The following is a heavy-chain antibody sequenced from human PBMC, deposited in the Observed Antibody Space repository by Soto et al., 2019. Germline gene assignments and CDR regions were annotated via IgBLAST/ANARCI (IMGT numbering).Heavy chain of an antibody. Sequence: QVQLVQSGAEVKKPGSSVKVSCKASGGTFSSYTISWVRQAPGQGLEWMGRIIPILGIANYAQKFQGRVTITADNSTSTAYMELSSLRSEDTAVYYCARGTLADNAFDLLGPGTMGTVSS. J-gene: IGHJ3*01. CDR1: GGTFSSYT. D-gene: IGHD1-1*01. CDR3: ARGTLADNAFDL. CDR2: IIPILGIA. V-gene: IGHV1-69*02.